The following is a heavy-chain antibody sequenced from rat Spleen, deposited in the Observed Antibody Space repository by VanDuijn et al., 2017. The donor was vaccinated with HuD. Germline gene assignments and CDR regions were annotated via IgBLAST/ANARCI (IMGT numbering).Heavy chain of an antibody. CDR2: MGYAGDT. Sequence: QVQLKESGPGLVQPSETLSLTCTVSGFSLTSYSVSWVRQPSGKGPARMGRMGYAGDTAYNSALKSRLSISRDTSKNQVFLKMNSLQTDDTGTYYCTRDRVTTVALDYWGQGVMVTVSS. D-gene: IGHD1-1*01. V-gene: IGHV2-63*01. J-gene: IGHJ2*01. CDR3: TRDRVTTVALDY. CDR1: GFSLTSYS.